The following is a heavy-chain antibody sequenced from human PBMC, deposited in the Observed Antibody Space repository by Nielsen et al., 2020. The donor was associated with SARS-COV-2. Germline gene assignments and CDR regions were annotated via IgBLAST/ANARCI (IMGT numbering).Heavy chain of an antibody. Sequence: PGKGLEWIGYIYHSGSTYYNPSLKSRVTISVDTSKNQFSLKLSSVTAADTAVYYCARHDIVVVPAAIIGGAFDYWGQGTLVTVSS. V-gene: IGHV4-30-2*04. J-gene: IGHJ4*02. D-gene: IGHD2-2*02. CDR3: ARHDIVVVPAAIIGGAFDY. CDR2: IYHSGST.